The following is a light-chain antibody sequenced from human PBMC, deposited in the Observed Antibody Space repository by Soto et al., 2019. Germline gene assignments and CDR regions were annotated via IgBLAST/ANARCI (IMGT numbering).Light chain of an antibody. CDR3: QRYGNSYT. CDR2: GAS. J-gene: IGKJ2*01. V-gene: IGKV3-20*01. Sequence: EIVLTQSPGTLSLSPGERATLSCRASQSVSTSFLAWYRQKPGQAPRLLIYGASTRAPGIPDRFSGSGSGTDFTLTISKLEREDFAVYYCQRYGNSYTFVQGTKLEIK. CDR1: QSVSTSF.